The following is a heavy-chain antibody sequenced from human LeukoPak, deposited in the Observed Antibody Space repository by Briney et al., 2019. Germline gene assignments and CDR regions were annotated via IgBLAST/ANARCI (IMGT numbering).Heavy chain of an antibody. V-gene: IGHV3-30*04. CDR1: GFTFSSYA. D-gene: IGHD2-8*01. Sequence: GGSLRLSCAASGFTFSSYAMHWVRQAPGKGLEWVAVISYDGSNKYYADSVKGRFTISRDNSKNTLYLQMNSLRAEDTAVYYCARDKDAKDYWGQGTLVTVSS. CDR3: ARDKDAKDY. CDR2: ISYDGSNK. J-gene: IGHJ4*02.